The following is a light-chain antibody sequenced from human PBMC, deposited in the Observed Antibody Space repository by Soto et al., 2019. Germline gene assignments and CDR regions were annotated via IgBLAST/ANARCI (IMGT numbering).Light chain of an antibody. CDR3: QQYNSYWGT. J-gene: IGKJ1*01. CDR1: QDIASY. V-gene: IGKV1-9*01. CDR2: AAS. Sequence: IQLTQSPSSLSSSLGERVTLSCRASQDIASYLAWYQQKPGEAPKLLIYAASTLYGGVPSRFSGSGSGTDFALTISSLQPDDFATYYCQQYNSYWGTFGQGTKVDIK.